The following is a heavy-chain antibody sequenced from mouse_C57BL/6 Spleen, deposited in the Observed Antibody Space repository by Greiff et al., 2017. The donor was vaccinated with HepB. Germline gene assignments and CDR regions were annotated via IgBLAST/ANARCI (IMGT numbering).Heavy chain of an antibody. V-gene: IGHV2-5*01. CDR3: AKTLYYGSTLYAMDY. CDR1: GFSLTSYG. D-gene: IGHD1-1*01. Sequence: QVQLKESGPGLVQPSQSLSITCTVSGFSLTSYGVHWVRQSPGKGLEWLGVIWRGGSTDYNAAFMSRLSITKDNSKSQVFFKMNSLQADDTAIYYCAKTLYYGSTLYAMDYWGQGTSVTVSS. CDR2: IWRGGST. J-gene: IGHJ4*01.